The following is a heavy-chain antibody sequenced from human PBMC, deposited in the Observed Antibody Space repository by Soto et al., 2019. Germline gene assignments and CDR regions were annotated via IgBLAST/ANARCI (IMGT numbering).Heavy chain of an antibody. D-gene: IGHD3-3*01. V-gene: IGHV4-59*01. CDR3: ARGLITIFGVVIIYDGMDV. J-gene: IGHJ6*02. Sequence: SETLSLTCTVSGGSISSYYWSWIRQPPGKGLEWIGYIYYSGSTNYNPSLKSRVNISVDTSKNQFSLKLSSVTAADTAVYFCARGLITIFGVVIIYDGMDVWGQGTTVTVSS. CDR1: GGSISSYY. CDR2: IYYSGST.